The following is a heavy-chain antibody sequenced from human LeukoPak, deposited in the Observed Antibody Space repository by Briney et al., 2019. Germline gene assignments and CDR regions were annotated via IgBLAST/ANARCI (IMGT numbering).Heavy chain of an antibody. CDR3: ARGMYYYGSGSYYY. CDR2: INHSGST. Sequence: PSETLSLTCAVYGGSFSGYYWSWIRQPPGKGLEWIGEINHSGSTNYNPSLKSRVTISVDTSKNQFSLKLCSVTAADTAVYYCARGMYYYGSGSYYYWGQGTLVTVSS. D-gene: IGHD3-10*01. J-gene: IGHJ4*02. CDR1: GGSFSGYY. V-gene: IGHV4-34*01.